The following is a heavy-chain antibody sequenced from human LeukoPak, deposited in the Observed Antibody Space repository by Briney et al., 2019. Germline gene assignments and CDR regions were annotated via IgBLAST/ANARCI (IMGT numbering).Heavy chain of an antibody. J-gene: IGHJ3*02. CDR1: GYTLTELS. CDR2: FDPEDGET. Sequence: ASVKVSCKVSGYTLTELSMHWVRQAPGKGLEWMGGFDPEDGETIYAQKFQGRVTMTEDTSTDTAYMELSSLRSEDTAVYYCARGRTWLIVVVPAATDAFDIWGQGTMVTVSS. D-gene: IGHD2-2*01. V-gene: IGHV1-24*01. CDR3: ARGRTWLIVVVPAATDAFDI.